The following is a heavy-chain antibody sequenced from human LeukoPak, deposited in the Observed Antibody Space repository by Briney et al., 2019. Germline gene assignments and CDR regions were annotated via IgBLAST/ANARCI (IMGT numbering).Heavy chain of an antibody. D-gene: IGHD2-21*02. Sequence: ASVKVSCKASGYTFTNYGISWVRQAPGQGLEWVAWISAYNGDTRYAQKFQGRVILTTDTSTTTAYMDLRNLRSDDTAVYYCARDACVSCGGDCCHDPWGQGTLVTVS. J-gene: IGHJ5*02. CDR2: ISAYNGDT. CDR3: ARDACVSCGGDCCHDP. V-gene: IGHV1-18*01. CDR1: GYTFTNYG.